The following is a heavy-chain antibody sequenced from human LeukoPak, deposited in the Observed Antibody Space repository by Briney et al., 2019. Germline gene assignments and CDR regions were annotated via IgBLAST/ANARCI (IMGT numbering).Heavy chain of an antibody. CDR3: ARGIIYDPPGNAFDI. V-gene: IGHV3-30-3*01. CDR1: GFTFSSYA. J-gene: IGHJ3*02. D-gene: IGHD3-3*01. Sequence: PGRSLRLSCAASGFTFSSYAMHWVRQAPGKGLEWVAVISYDGSNKYYADSVKGRFTISRDNSKNTLYLQMNSLRAEDTAVYYCARGIIYDPPGNAFDIWGQGTMVTVSS. CDR2: ISYDGSNK.